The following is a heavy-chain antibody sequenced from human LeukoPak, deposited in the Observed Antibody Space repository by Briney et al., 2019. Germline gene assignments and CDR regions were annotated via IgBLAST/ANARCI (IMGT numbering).Heavy chain of an antibody. Sequence: KPSETLSLTCTVSGGSISSSSYYWGWIRQPPGKGLEWIGSMYYSGGTYYNPSLKSRVTISVDTSKNQFSLKVSSVTAADTAVYYCVGLVRGTTNYYFDYWAQGTLVTVSS. V-gene: IGHV4-39*01. CDR1: GGSISSSSYY. D-gene: IGHD3-10*01. J-gene: IGHJ4*02. CDR2: MYYSGGT. CDR3: VGLVRGTTNYYFDY.